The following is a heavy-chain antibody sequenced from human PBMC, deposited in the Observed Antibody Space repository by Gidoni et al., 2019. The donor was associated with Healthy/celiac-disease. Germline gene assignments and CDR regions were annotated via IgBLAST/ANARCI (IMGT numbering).Heavy chain of an antibody. CDR2: IFSNDEK. J-gene: IGHJ4*02. V-gene: IGHV2-26*01. CDR1: GFSLSNARMG. Sequence: QVTLKESGPVLVKPTETLTLTCTVSGFSLSNARMGVSWIRQPPGKALEWLAHIFSNDEKSYSTSLKSRLTISKDTSKSQVVLTMTNMDPVDTATYYCARIHGGGMYYYDSSGYYDYWGQGTLVTVSS. CDR3: ARIHGGGMYYYDSSGYYDY. D-gene: IGHD3-22*01.